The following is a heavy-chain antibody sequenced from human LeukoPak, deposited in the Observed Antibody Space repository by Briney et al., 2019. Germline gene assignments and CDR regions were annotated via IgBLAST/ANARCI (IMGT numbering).Heavy chain of an antibody. V-gene: IGHV3-7*01. CDR2: IKEDGSEE. J-gene: IGHJ4*02. Sequence: QPGGSLRLSCAASGFTFSTFAMSWVRQAPGKGLEWVANIKEDGSEEYYVDSVKGRFTISRDNTKNSLYLQMNSLRAEDTAVYYCARDPAAWDYWGQGTLVTVSS. CDR3: ARDPAAWDY. D-gene: IGHD6-13*01. CDR1: GFTFSTFA.